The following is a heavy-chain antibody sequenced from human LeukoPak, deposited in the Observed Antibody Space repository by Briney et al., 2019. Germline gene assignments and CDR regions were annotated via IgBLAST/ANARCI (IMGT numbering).Heavy chain of an antibody. J-gene: IGHJ6*02. Sequence: SVKVSCKASGGTFSSYAISWVRQAPGQGLEWMGRIIPILGIANYAQKFQGRVTITADKSTSTACMELSSLRSEDTAVYYCAREQWLITRNMDVWGQGTTVTVSS. V-gene: IGHV1-69*04. CDR3: AREQWLITRNMDV. D-gene: IGHD6-19*01. CDR1: GGTFSSYA. CDR2: IIPILGIA.